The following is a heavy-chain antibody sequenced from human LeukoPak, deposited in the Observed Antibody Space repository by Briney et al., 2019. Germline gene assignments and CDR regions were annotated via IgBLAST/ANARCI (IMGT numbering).Heavy chain of an antibody. J-gene: IGHJ3*02. V-gene: IGHV3-23*01. CDR2: ISGSGGST. D-gene: IGHD2-2*01. CDR3: ARVGYCSSTSCYAFDI. Sequence: GGSLRLSCAASGFTFSSYAMSWVRQAPGKGLEWVSAISGSGGSTYYADSVKGRFTISRDNSKNTLYLQMNSLRAEDTAVYYCARVGYCSSTSCYAFDIWGQGTMVTVSS. CDR1: GFTFSSYA.